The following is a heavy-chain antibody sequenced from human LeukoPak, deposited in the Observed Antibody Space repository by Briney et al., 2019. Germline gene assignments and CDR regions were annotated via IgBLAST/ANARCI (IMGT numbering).Heavy chain of an antibody. CDR1: GGSFSGYY. Sequence: SETLSLTCAVYGGSFSGYYWSWIRQPPGKGLEWLGEINHSGSTNYNPSLKSRVTISVDTSKNQFSLKLSSVTAADTAVYYCAREGDCSSTSCSGFDPWGQGTLVTVSS. CDR2: INHSGST. CDR3: AREGDCSSTSCSGFDP. D-gene: IGHD2-2*01. J-gene: IGHJ5*02. V-gene: IGHV4-34*01.